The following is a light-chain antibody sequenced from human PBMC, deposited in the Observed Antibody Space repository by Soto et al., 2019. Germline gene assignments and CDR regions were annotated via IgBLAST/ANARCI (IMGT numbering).Light chain of an antibody. V-gene: IGKV1-6*01. CDR1: RDVGSD. Sequence: QMTQSPSSLSASVGEKIIITCRTSRDVGSDVSWYQQKPGQAPKLLIYAASNLYTGVPSRFSGSRSGTEFTLTISSLQPEDFASYYCLQDYGDSWTFGQGTKVEIE. CDR3: LQDYGDSWT. CDR2: AAS. J-gene: IGKJ1*01.